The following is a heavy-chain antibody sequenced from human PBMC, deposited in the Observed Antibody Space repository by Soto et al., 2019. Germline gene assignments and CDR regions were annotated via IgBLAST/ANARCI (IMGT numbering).Heavy chain of an antibody. CDR3: AREYRYYDSSGYFGY. Sequence: SETLSLTCAVSGYSISSGYYWGWIRQPPGKGLEWIGSIYHSGSTYYNPSLKSRVTISVDTSKNQFSLKLSSVTAADTAVYYCAREYRYYDSSGYFGYWGQGTLVTVSS. J-gene: IGHJ4*02. D-gene: IGHD3-22*01. CDR2: IYHSGST. CDR1: GYSISSGYY. V-gene: IGHV4-38-2*02.